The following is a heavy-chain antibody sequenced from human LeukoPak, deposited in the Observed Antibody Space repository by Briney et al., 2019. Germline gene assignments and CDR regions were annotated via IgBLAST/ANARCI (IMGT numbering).Heavy chain of an antibody. CDR2: IKSKTDGGTT. V-gene: IGHV3-15*01. D-gene: IGHD4-17*01. CDR3: TTLGTVTTDYYGMDV. CDR1: GFTFSNAW. Sequence: GGSLRLSCAASGFTFSNAWMSWVRQAPGKGLEWVGRIKSKTDGGTTDYAAPVKGRFTISRDDSKNTLYLQMNSLKTEDTAVYYCTTLGTVTTDYYGMDVWGQGTTVTVSS. J-gene: IGHJ6*02.